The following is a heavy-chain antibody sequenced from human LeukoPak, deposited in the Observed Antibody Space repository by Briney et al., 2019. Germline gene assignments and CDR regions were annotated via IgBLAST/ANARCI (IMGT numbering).Heavy chain of an antibody. J-gene: IGHJ2*01. CDR1: GVTFSRYS. V-gene: IGHV3-48*01. CDR2: ISIIIRTI. Sequence: PGGSLRLSCAASGVTFSRYSMKWVREAPGKGVEWVSYISIIIRTISYAHSVKRRFTISRDNATNSLYLQMNTLRADDTAVYYCARLFMQRLAVYWYFDLWGRGTLVTVSS. CDR3: ARLFMQRLAVYWYFDL. D-gene: IGHD6-25*01.